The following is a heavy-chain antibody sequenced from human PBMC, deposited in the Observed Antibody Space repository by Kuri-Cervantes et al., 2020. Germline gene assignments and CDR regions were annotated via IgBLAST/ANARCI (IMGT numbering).Heavy chain of an antibody. CDR1: GFTFSSYA. D-gene: IGHD2-15*01. Sequence: GGSLRLSCAASGFTFSSYAMHWVRQAPGKGLEWVAVISHDGSNTYYADSVKGRFTIPRDNSKNTLYVQMNSLRHEDTAVYYCARPGHCSGGSCQRAFDIWGPGTMVTVSS. CDR3: ARPGHCSGGSCQRAFDI. J-gene: IGHJ3*02. V-gene: IGHV3-30-3*01. CDR2: ISHDGSNT.